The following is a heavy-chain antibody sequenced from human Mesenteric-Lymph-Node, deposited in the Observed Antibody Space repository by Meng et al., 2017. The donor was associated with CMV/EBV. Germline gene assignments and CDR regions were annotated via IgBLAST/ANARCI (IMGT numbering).Heavy chain of an antibody. V-gene: IGHV4-4*01. CDR3: ARQMSDSNWCFDY. J-gene: IGHJ4*02. Sequence: GSLRLSCDVSDGSITSNNWWSWVRQPLGRGLEWIGIIYHSGSTNYNPSLKSRVTISVDRSKNQFSLRLNSVTAADTAMYFCARQMSDSNWCFDYWGQGTPVTVSS. D-gene: IGHD4-11*01. CDR1: DGSITSNNW. CDR2: IYHSGST.